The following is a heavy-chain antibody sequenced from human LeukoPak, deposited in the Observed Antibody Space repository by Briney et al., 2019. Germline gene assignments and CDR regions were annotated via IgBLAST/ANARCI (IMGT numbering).Heavy chain of an antibody. V-gene: IGHV4-39*01. CDR3: ARRRIVATIDY. CDR1: GGSIISSNYY. Sequence: PSETLSLTCTVSGGSIISSNYYWGWIRQPPGKGLEWIGSIYYSGSTYYNPSLKSRVTVSVDTSKNQFSLMLSSVTAADTAVYYCARRRIVATIDYWGQGTLVTVSS. D-gene: IGHD5-12*01. J-gene: IGHJ4*02. CDR2: IYYSGST.